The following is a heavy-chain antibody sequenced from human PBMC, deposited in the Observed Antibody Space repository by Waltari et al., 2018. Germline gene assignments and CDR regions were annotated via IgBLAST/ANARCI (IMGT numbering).Heavy chain of an antibody. CDR2: IWYDGSNK. V-gene: IGHV3-33*01. J-gene: IGHJ5*02. D-gene: IGHD4-17*01. Sequence: QVQLVESGGGVVQPGRSLSLSCAASGFTFSSYGMHWGRQAPGKGLGGVAVIWYDGSNKYYAGSVKGRFTISRDNSKNTLYLQMNSLRAEDTAVYYCARDRDYGITRPTAPFDPWGQGTLVTVSS. CDR1: GFTFSSYG. CDR3: ARDRDYGITRPTAPFDP.